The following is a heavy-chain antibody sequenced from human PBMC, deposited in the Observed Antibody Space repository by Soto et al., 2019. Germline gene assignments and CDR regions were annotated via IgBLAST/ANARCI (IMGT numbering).Heavy chain of an antibody. D-gene: IGHD5-12*01. J-gene: IGHJ3*01. V-gene: IGHV3-30-3*01. Sequence: QVQLVESGGGVVQPGRSLRLSCAGSAFTFNDYSMHWVRQPAGKGLEWVAVISYDGNSERYTDPVKGRFTVSRDNSKSTLYLQLNSLRSEDTAVYYCARDGYSGRSDGFDVWGQGTMVTVSS. CDR1: AFTFNDYS. CDR3: ARDGYSGRSDGFDV. CDR2: ISYDGNSE.